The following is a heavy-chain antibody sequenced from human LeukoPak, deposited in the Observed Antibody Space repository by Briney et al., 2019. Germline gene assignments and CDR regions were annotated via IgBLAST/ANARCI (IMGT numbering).Heavy chain of an antibody. CDR3: ATCRVLGDGIPYYYYCYMDV. V-gene: IGHV1-24*01. Sequence: GASVKVSCKVSGYTLTVLSMHWVRQAPGKGLEWMGGFDPEDGETIYAQKFQGRVTMTEDTSTDTAYMELSSLRSEDTAVYYCATCRVLGDGIPYYYYCYMDVWGKGTTVTVSS. J-gene: IGHJ6*03. D-gene: IGHD3-3*01. CDR1: GYTLTVLS. CDR2: FDPEDGET.